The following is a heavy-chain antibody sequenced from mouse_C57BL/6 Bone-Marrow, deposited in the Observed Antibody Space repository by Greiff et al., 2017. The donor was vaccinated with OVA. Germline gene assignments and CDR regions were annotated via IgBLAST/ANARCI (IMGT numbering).Heavy chain of an antibody. D-gene: IGHD2-1*01. Sequence: VQLQQPGAELVKPGASVKVSCKASGYTFTSYWMHWVKQRPGQGLEWIGRIHPSDSDTNYNHKFKGKATLTVDNSSHTAYMLLRSMTYEDSAVYYCEIREYYGNYYWYFDVWGTGTTVTVSS. J-gene: IGHJ1*03. CDR3: EIREYYGNYYWYFDV. CDR1: GYTFTSYW. CDR2: IHPSDSDT. V-gene: IGHV1-74*01.